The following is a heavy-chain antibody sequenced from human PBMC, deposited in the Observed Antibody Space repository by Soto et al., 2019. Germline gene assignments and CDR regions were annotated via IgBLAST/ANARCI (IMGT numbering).Heavy chain of an antibody. CDR3: AKVIGHHCYVPYYFDY. J-gene: IGHJ4*02. CDR2: ISGSGGST. D-gene: IGHD2-2*01. V-gene: IGHV3-23*01. Sequence: PGGSLRLSCAASGFTFSSYAMSWVRQAPGKGLAWVSAISGSGGSTYYADSVKGRFTISRDNSKNTLYLQMNSPRAEDTAVYYCAKVIGHHCYVPYYFDYWGQGTLVTVSS. CDR1: GFTFSSYA.